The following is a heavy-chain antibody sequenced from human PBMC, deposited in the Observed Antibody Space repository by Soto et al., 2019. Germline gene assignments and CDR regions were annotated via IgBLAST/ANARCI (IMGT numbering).Heavy chain of an antibody. V-gene: IGHV3-7*04. J-gene: IGHJ4*02. Sequence: EVHLVESGGGLVQTGGSLRLSCAIFESTVSRDWMNWVRQAPGKGLEWVAHINQDGSEKYYVDSVKGRFTISRDNAKKFLYLQMNSLRPADTVMYYCSGGVGDAFWGQGTLVTVSS. CDR2: INQDGSEK. CDR1: ESTVSRDW. D-gene: IGHD1-26*01. CDR3: SGGVGDAF.